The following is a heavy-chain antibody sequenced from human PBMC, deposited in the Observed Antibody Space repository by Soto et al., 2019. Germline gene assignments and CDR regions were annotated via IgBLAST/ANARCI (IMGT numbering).Heavy chain of an antibody. CDR2: ISAYNGNT. V-gene: IGHV1-18*01. J-gene: IGHJ6*02. D-gene: IGHD2-21*02. CDR3: ARDPAYCGGDCYSDYYGMDV. Sequence: ASVKVSCKASGYTFTSYGISWVRQAPGQGREWMGWISAYNGNTNYAQKLQGRVTMTTDTSTSTAYMELRSLRSDDTAVYYCARDPAYCGGDCYSDYYGMDVWGQGTTVTVSS. CDR1: GYTFTSYG.